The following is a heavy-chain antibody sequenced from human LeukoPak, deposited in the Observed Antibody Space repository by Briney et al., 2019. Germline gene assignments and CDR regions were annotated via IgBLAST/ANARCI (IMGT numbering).Heavy chain of an antibody. J-gene: IGHJ3*02. CDR3: AKDRSSWYGTDAFDI. Sequence: GGSLRLSCAASGFTFSSYGMHWVRQAPGKGLEWVAFIRYDGSNKYYADSVKGRFTISRDNSKNTLYLQMNSLRAEDTAVYYCAKDRSSWYGTDAFDIWGQGTMVTVSS. D-gene: IGHD6-13*01. V-gene: IGHV3-30*02. CDR1: GFTFSSYG. CDR2: IRYDGSNK.